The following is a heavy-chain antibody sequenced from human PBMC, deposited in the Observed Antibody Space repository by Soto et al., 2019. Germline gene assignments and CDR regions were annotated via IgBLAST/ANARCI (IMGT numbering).Heavy chain of an antibody. D-gene: IGHD2-8*01. CDR2: IYNGGRT. Sequence: QVQLQESGPGLVKPSETLSLICTVSGDSISSDGYHWSWIRQSPGKGLEWIGYIYNGGRTFYRPSLESRINMSLDATKNSYSLRLTSVTAADTAVYYCARAPVGMDSINFFDQWGQGILVTVSS. J-gene: IGHJ4*02. V-gene: IGHV4-30-4*01. CDR3: ARAPVGMDSINFFDQ. CDR1: GDSISSDGYH.